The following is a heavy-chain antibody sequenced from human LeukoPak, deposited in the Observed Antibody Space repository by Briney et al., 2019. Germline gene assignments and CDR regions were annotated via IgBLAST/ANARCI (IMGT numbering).Heavy chain of an antibody. CDR3: ARGEVVVAAIAKSYYFDY. CDR2: INHSGST. D-gene: IGHD2-15*01. J-gene: IGHJ4*02. V-gene: IGHV4-34*01. Sequence: SETLSLICAVYGGSFSGYYWSWIRQPPGKGLEWIGEINHSGSTNYNPSLKSRVTISVDTSKNQFSLKLTSVTAADTAVYYCARGEVVVAAIAKSYYFDYWGRGTLVTVSS. CDR1: GGSFSGYY.